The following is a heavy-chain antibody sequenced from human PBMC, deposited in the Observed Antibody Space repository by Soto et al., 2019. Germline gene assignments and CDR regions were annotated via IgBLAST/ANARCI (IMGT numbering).Heavy chain of an antibody. V-gene: IGHV1-24*01. CDR1: GYTLTELS. J-gene: IGHJ6*02. D-gene: IGHD3-10*01. CDR2: FDPEDGET. CDR3: ARDKAGRRFGELLGGMDV. Sequence: ASVKVSCKVSGYTLTELSMHWVRQAPGKGLEWMGGFDPEDGETIYAQKFQGRVTMTEDTSTDTAYMELSSLRSEDTAVYYCARDKAGRRFGELLGGMDVWGQGTTVTVSS.